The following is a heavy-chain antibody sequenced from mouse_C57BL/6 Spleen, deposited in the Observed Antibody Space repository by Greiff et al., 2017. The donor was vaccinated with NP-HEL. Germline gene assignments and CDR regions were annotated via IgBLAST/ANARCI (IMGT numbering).Heavy chain of an antibody. V-gene: IGHV1-82*01. D-gene: IGHD2-4*01. CDR1: GYAFSSSW. CDR2: IYPGDGDT. CDR3: AIYYDYDVWFAY. J-gene: IGHJ3*01. Sequence: QVTLKVSGPELVKPGASVKISCKASGYAFSSSWLNWVKQRPGKGLEWIGRIYPGDGDTNYNGKFKGKATLTADKSSSTAYMQLSSLTSEDSAVYFCAIYYDYDVWFAYWGQGTLVTVSA.